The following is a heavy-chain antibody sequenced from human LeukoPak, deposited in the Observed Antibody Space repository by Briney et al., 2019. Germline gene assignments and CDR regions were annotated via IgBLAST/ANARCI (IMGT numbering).Heavy chain of an antibody. D-gene: IGHD4-11*01. V-gene: IGHV4-4*07. CDR1: GGSISSYY. CDR3: ARDYSNYVGSPTFDY. Sequence: KPSETLSLTCTVSGGSISSYYWSWIRPPAGKGLEWIGRIYTSGSTNYNPSLKSRFTMSVDTSKNQFSLKLSSVTAADTAVYYCARDYSNYVGSPTFDYWGQGTLVTVSS. CDR2: IYTSGST. J-gene: IGHJ4*02.